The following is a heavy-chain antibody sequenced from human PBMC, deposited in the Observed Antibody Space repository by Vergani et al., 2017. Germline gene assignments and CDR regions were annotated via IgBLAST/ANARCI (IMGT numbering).Heavy chain of an antibody. D-gene: IGHD3-10*01. V-gene: IGHV4-34*01. CDR3: ARGKVGPRITMVRGVIIRGVFFDY. CDR2: INHSGST. J-gene: IGHJ4*02. Sequence: QVQLQQWGAGLLKPSETLSLTCAVYGGSFSGYYWSWIRQPPGKGLEWIGEINHSGSTNYNPPLKSRVTISVDTSKNQFSLKLSSVTAADTAVYYCARGKVGPRITMVRGVIIRGVFFDYWGQGTLVTVSS. CDR1: GGSFSGYY.